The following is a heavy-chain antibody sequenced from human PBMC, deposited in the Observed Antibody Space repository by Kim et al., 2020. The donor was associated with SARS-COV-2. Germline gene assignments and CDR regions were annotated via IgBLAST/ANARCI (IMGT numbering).Heavy chain of an antibody. J-gene: IGHJ4*02. Sequence: GGSLRLSCAASGFSFSTYDMSWVRQGPGKGLEWVSHISGNTDNKDYADSVRGRFTISRDNSKNTLYLQMNSLRAEDTAVYYCAKVIVAGGQDYFDYWGQG. CDR1: GFSFSTYD. V-gene: IGHV3-23*01. CDR2: ISGNTDNK. D-gene: IGHD5-12*01. CDR3: AKVIVAGGQDYFDY.